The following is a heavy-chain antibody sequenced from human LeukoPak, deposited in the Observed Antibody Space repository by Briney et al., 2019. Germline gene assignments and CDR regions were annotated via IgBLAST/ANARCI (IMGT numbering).Heavy chain of an antibody. Sequence: GGSLRLSCTASGFTFSTYAMSWVRRAPGKGLEWVSGISGSGGGTYYADSVKGRFTISRDNSKNTMYLQMNSLRAEDTAVYYCAKGSGSGSLGGFDPWGQGTLVTVSS. D-gene: IGHD3-10*01. J-gene: IGHJ5*02. CDR3: AKGSGSGSLGGFDP. CDR1: GFTFSTYA. CDR2: ISGSGGGT. V-gene: IGHV3-23*01.